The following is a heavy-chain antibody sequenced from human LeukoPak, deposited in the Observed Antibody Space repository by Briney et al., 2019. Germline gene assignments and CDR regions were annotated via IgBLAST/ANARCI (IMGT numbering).Heavy chain of an antibody. CDR2: ISSSSSYI. D-gene: IGHD1-1*01. CDR3: ARDLNDEDYYYYYGVDV. Sequence: GGSLRLSCAASGFTFSSYTMSWVRQAPGKGLEWVSSISSSSSYIYYADSVKGRFTISRDNAKNSLYLQMNSLRAEDTAVYYCARDLNDEDYYYYYGVDVWGQGTTVTVSS. V-gene: IGHV3-21*01. J-gene: IGHJ6*02. CDR1: GFTFSSYT.